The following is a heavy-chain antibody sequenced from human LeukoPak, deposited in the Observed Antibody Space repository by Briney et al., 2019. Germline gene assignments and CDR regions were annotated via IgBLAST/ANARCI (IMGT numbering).Heavy chain of an antibody. Sequence: ASVKVSGKASEYTYTGYYMHWVRQAPGQGLEWMGWINPNSGGTNYAQKFQGRVTMTRDTSITTAYMELSRLRSDDTAVYHCARGRYIWNDGYYYYMDVWGKGTTVTISS. D-gene: IGHD1-1*01. CDR1: EYTYTGYY. V-gene: IGHV1-2*02. CDR2: INPNSGGT. CDR3: ARGRYIWNDGYYYYMDV. J-gene: IGHJ6*03.